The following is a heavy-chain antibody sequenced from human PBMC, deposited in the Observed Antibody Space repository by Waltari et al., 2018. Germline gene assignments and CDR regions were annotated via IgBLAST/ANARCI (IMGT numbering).Heavy chain of an antibody. V-gene: IGHV4-31*03. J-gene: IGHJ5*02. CDR1: GGSISSGGYS. CDR2: IYYSGST. CDR3: ARVWGYSNNWFDP. Sequence: QVQLQESGPGLVKPSQTLSLTCTVSGGSISSGGYSWSWIPQPPGKGLEWIGYIYYSGSTYYNPSLKSRVTISVDTSKNQFSLKLSSVTAADTAVYYCARVWGYSNNWFDPWGQGTLVTVSS. D-gene: IGHD2-21*01.